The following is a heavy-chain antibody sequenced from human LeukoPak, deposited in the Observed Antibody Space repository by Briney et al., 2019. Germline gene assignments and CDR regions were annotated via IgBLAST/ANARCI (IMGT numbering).Heavy chain of an antibody. J-gene: IGHJ5*02. V-gene: IGHV4-59*01. D-gene: IGHD6-19*01. CDR2: IYYSGST. CDR1: GGSISSYY. CDR3: AKDMGDSSGWYEGWFDP. Sequence: SETLSLTCTVSGGSISSYYWSWIRQPPGKGLEWIGYIYYSGSTNYNPSLKSRVTISVDTSKNQFSLKLSSVTAADTAVYYCAKDMGDSSGWYEGWFDPWGQGTLVTVSS.